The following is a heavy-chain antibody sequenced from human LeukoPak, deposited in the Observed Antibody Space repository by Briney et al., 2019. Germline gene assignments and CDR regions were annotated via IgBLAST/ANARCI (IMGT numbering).Heavy chain of an antibody. CDR1: GFTFSSYA. Sequence: PGRSLRLSCAASGFTFSSYAMHWVRQAPGKGLEWVAVISYDGSNKYYADSVKGQFTISRDNPKNTLYLQMNSLRAEDTAVYYCARERLRLNWFDPWGQGTLVTVSS. CDR2: ISYDGSNK. CDR3: ARERLRLNWFDP. J-gene: IGHJ5*02. V-gene: IGHV3-30-3*01. D-gene: IGHD4-17*01.